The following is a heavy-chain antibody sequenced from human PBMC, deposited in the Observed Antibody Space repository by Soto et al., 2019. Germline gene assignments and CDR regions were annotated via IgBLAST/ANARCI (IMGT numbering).Heavy chain of an antibody. V-gene: IGHV1-18*01. D-gene: IGHD3-16*01. J-gene: IGHJ4*02. CDR1: GYTFSSSS. CDR3: ARNASGGFDS. Sequence: ASVKVSCKASGYTFSSSSISWVRQAPGQGLECMGWISVYNGNTNYAQTLQGRITMSTDTSTGTAYMELRGLRSDDTAVYYCARNASGGFDSWGQGTLVTVSS. CDR2: ISVYNGNT.